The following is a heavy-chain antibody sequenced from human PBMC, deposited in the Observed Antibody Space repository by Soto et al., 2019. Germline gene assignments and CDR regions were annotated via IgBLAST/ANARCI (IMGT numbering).Heavy chain of an antibody. CDR2: IYGGGST. Sequence: GGSLRLSCAASGFTVSSNYMSWVRQAPGKGLEWVSVIYGGGSTYYADSVKGRFTISRDNSKNTLYLQMNSLRAEDTAVYYCARSTGYSSSWYYFDYWGQGTLVTVSS. J-gene: IGHJ4*02. D-gene: IGHD6-13*01. V-gene: IGHV3-53*01. CDR3: ARSTGYSSSWYYFDY. CDR1: GFTVSSNY.